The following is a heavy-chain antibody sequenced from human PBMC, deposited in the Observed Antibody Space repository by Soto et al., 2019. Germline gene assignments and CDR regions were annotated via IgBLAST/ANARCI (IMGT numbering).Heavy chain of an antibody. J-gene: IGHJ6*02. Sequence: GASVKVSCKASGYTFTGYYIHWVRQAPGQGLEWMGWLTPNTGGTNYAHKFQGRVTMTRDTSISTAYMELSRLRSDDTAVYYCAKGSGYYNYYYQYGMDVWGQGTTVTVSS. CDR3: AKGSGYYNYYYQYGMDV. CDR2: LTPNTGGT. D-gene: IGHD3-22*01. V-gene: IGHV1-2*07. CDR1: GYTFTGYY.